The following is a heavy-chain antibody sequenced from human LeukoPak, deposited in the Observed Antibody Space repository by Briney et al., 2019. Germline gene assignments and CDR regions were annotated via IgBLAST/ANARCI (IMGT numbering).Heavy chain of an antibody. D-gene: IGHD5-18*01. Sequence: ASVKVSCKASGGTFSSYAINWVGQAPGQGLEWMGGIIPIFGTPNYAQKFQGRVTITAVESTSTAYMELSSLRSEDTAVYYCARSSDTAMDYYYYGMDVWGQGTTVTVSS. CDR2: IIPIFGTP. CDR1: GGTFSSYA. J-gene: IGHJ6*02. CDR3: ARSSDTAMDYYYYGMDV. V-gene: IGHV1-69*13.